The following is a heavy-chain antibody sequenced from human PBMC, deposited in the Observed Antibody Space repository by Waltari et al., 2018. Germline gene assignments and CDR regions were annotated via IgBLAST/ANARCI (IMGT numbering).Heavy chain of an antibody. D-gene: IGHD6-25*01. J-gene: IGHJ3*02. CDR2: IYPSGST. V-gene: IGHV4-61*02. CDR3: ARGYTTGWQDAFDI. CDR1: GGSISSGSYY. Sequence: QVQLQESGPGLVKPSQTLSLTCPVSGGSISSGSYYWHWIRQPAGKGLEWIGRIYPSGSTNYNPSLKSRVTISIDTSKNQFSLKVSSVTAADTALYYCARGYTTGWQDAFDIWGQGTMVTVSS.